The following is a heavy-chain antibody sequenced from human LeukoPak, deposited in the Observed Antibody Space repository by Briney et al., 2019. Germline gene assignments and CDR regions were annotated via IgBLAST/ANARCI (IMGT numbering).Heavy chain of an antibody. D-gene: IGHD3-22*01. CDR2: IYLDDDK. V-gene: IGHV2-5*02. CDR3: AHDANGSGFYPIFDY. Sequence: SGPTLVNPTQTLTLTCTFSEFSLSTSGVGGGWIRQPPGKALEWLALIYLDDDKRYSPSLKTRLTITKDTSKNQVVLTMTNMDPMDTATYYCAHDANGSGFYPIFDYWGQGALVTVSS. CDR1: EFSLSTSGVG. J-gene: IGHJ4*02.